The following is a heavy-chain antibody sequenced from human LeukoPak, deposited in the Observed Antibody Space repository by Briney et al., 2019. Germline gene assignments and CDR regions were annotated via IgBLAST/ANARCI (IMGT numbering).Heavy chain of an antibody. V-gene: IGHV4-4*02. D-gene: IGHD2-21*02. CDR1: GGSISSSNW. J-gene: IGHJ4*02. CDR2: IYHSGST. CDR3: ARWGYCGGDCYMIDY. Sequence: SETLSLTCAVSGGSISSSNWWSWVRQPPGKGLEWIGEIYHSGSTNYNPSLKSRVTISVDKSKNQFSLKLSSVTATDTAVYYCARWGYCGGDCYMIDYWGQGTLVTVSS.